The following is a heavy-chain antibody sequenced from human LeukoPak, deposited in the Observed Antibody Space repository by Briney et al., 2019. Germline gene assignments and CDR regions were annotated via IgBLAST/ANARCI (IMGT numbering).Heavy chain of an antibody. CDR3: ARHPPFYYDILTDY. CDR2: INHSGST. D-gene: IGHD3-9*01. J-gene: IGHJ4*02. CDR1: GGSFSGYY. Sequence: PSGTLSLTCAVYGGSFSGYYWSWIRQPPGKGLEWIGEINHSGSTNYNPSLKSRVTISVDTSKNQFSLKLSSVTAADTAVYYCARHPPFYYDILTDYWGQGTLVTVSS. V-gene: IGHV4-34*01.